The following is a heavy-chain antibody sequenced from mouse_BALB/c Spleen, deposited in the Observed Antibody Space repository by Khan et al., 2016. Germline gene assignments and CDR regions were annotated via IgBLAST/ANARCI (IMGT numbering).Heavy chain of an antibody. CDR1: GFSLTYYG. D-gene: IGHD2-4*01. J-gene: IGHJ1*01. CDR2: IWSGGST. Sequence: QVQLQQPGPGLVQPSQSLSITCTVSGFSLTYYGVHWVRQPPGKGLEWLGVIWSGGSTDYDAAFISRLSINKANSKSQVFFNMNSLQADDTAIYYCARFYDYEGYFDVWGAGTTVTVSS. CDR3: ARFYDYEGYFDV. V-gene: IGHV2-4*02.